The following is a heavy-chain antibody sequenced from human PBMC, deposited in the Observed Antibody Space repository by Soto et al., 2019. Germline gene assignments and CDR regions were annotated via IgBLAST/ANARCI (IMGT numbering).Heavy chain of an antibody. CDR1: GFTFSGYN. CDR2: IKSDSSGI. D-gene: IGHD1-1*01. CDR3: ARDSNLSSDY. Sequence: EVQLVESGGGLVQPGGSLRLSCAASGFTFSGYNMNWIRQAPGKGLEWVSCIKSDSSGIWYADSVKGRFTMSRDNAKNSLHLQMNSLRDEDTAVYFCARDSNLSSDYWGQGTLVAVSS. J-gene: IGHJ4*02. V-gene: IGHV3-48*02.